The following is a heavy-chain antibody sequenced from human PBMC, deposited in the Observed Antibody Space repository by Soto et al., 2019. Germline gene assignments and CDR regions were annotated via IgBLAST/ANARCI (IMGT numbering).Heavy chain of an antibody. Sequence: EVQLVESGGGLVQPAGSLRLSCSGSGFTFSSYCMHWVRQAPGKGRMWVSRISTDGSSTSYADSVKGRFTASRDNTKNTLYLEMNSLRAEDTAVYYCARNRDGVDYWGQGTLVTVSS. CDR1: GFTFSSYC. J-gene: IGHJ4*02. CDR2: ISTDGSST. V-gene: IGHV3-74*01. CDR3: ARNRDGVDY.